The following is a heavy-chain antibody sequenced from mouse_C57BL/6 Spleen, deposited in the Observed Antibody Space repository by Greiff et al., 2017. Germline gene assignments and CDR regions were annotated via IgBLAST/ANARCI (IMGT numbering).Heavy chain of an antibody. CDR2: FYPGSGSI. V-gene: IGHV1-62-2*01. CDR1: GYTFTEYT. Sequence: QVQLKQSGAELVKPGASVKLSCKASGYTFTEYTIHWVKQRSGQGLEWIGWFYPGSGSIKYNEKFKDKATLTADKSSSTVYMELSRLTSEDSAVYFCARHEGGYGSSYVNWYFDVWGTGTTVTVSS. CDR3: ARHEGGYGSSYVNWYFDV. J-gene: IGHJ1*03. D-gene: IGHD1-1*01.